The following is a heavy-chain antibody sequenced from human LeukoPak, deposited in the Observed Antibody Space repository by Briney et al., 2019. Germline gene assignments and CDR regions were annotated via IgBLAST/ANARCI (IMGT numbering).Heavy chain of an antibody. CDR3: AKFPSRGYSYGLHPTYYGMDV. J-gene: IGHJ6*02. CDR2: ISGSGGST. Sequence: QPGGSLRLSCAASGFTVSSNYMSWVRQAPGKGLEWVSAISGSGGSTYYADSVKGRFTISRDNSKNTLYLQMNSLRAEDTAVYYCAKFPSRGYSYGLHPTYYGMDVWGQGTTVTVSS. CDR1: GFTVSSNY. V-gene: IGHV3-23*01. D-gene: IGHD5-18*01.